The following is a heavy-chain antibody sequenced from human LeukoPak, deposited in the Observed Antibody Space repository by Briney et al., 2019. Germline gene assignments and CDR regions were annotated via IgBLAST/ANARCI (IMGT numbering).Heavy chain of an antibody. D-gene: IGHD3-22*01. CDR2: IWNDGSNK. J-gene: IGHJ4*02. CDR3: ANGGYYYDSSGYPPGGY. Sequence: PGGSLRLSCAASGFTFSSYGMHWVRQAPGKGLEWVAVIWNDGSNKDYADSVKGRFTISRDNSKNTLYLQMNSLRAEDTAVYYCANGGYYYDSSGYPPGGYWGQGTLVTVSS. V-gene: IGHV3-33*06. CDR1: GFTFSSYG.